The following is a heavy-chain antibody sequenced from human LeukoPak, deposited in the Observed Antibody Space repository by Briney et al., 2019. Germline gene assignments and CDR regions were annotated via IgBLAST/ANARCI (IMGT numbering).Heavy chain of an antibody. CDR2: INPSGGST. D-gene: IGHD2-2*01. CDR1: GYTFTSYY. V-gene: IGHV1-46*01. J-gene: IGHJ4*02. CDR3: ARGLYCNSTSCYVGFDY. Sequence: ASVKVSCKASGYTFTSYYMHWVRQAPGQGLEWMGIINPSGGSTSYAQKFQGRVTMTRDTSTSTVYMELSSLRSEDTAVYYCARGLYCNSTSCYVGFDYWGQGTLVTVSS.